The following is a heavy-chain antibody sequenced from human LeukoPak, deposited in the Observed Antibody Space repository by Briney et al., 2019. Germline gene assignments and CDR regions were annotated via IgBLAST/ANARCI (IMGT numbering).Heavy chain of an antibody. D-gene: IGHD1-7*01. CDR1: GFTSSSYW. CDR2: IKQDGSEK. V-gene: IGHV3-7*01. Sequence: GGSLRLSCAASGFTSSSYWMSWVRQAPGKGLEWVANIKQDGSEKYYVDSVKGRFTISRDNAKNSLYLQMNSLRAEGTAVYYCAAPNPYNWNYGDAFDIWGQGTMVTVSS. CDR3: AAPNPYNWNYGDAFDI. J-gene: IGHJ3*02.